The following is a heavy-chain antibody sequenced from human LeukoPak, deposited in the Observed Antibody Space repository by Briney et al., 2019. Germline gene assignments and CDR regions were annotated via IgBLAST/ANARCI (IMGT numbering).Heavy chain of an antibody. CDR2: ISYSGSS. J-gene: IGHJ5*02. V-gene: IGHV4-39*07. CDR1: GGSISSSRYY. CDR3: VRDDYGDYTRRFDP. Sequence: SETLSLTCTVSGGSISSSRYYWGWIRQPPGKGMEWIANISYSGSSYYNPSLKSRVTISVDTSKNQVSLQLSSVTAADTAVYYCVRDDYGDYTRRFDPWGQGTLVTVSS. D-gene: IGHD4-17*01.